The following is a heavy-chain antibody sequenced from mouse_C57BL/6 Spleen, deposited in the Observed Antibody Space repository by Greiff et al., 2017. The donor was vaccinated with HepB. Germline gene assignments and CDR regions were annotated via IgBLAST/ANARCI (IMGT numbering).Heavy chain of an antibody. V-gene: IGHV1-69*01. Sequence: QVQLQQSGPELVKPGASVKISCKASGYSFTSYYIHWVKQRPGQGLEWIGEIDPSDSYTNYNQKFKGKSTLTVDKSSSTAYMQLSSLTSEDSAVYYCAKRGPYDGYYEWYFDVWGTGTTVTVSS. CDR3: AKRGPYDGYYEWYFDV. CDR2: IDPSDSYT. J-gene: IGHJ1*03. D-gene: IGHD2-3*01. CDR1: GYSFTSYY.